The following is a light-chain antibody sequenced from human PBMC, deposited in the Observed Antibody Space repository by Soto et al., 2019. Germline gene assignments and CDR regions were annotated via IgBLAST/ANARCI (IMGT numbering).Light chain of an antibody. J-gene: IGKJ1*01. CDR1: QSLVHSDGKAY. CDR3: MQGTHWPWT. V-gene: IGKV2-30*02. Sequence: DAVLTQSPLSLPVTLGQPAAISCRSSQSLVHSDGKAYLIWFQQRPGQSPRRLIYQVSRRDAGVPDRFSGSGSGTDFTLIISRVEAEDVGVYYCMQGTHWPWTFGQGIKVEIK. CDR2: QVS.